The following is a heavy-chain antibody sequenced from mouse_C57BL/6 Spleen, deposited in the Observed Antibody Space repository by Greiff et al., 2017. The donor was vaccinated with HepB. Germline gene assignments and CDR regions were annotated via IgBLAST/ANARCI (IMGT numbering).Heavy chain of an antibody. J-gene: IGHJ3*01. CDR2: IYPGDGDT. Sequence: QVQLKQSGPELVKPGASVKISCKASGYAFSSSWMNWVKQRPGKGLEWIGRIYPGDGDTNYNGKFKGKATLTADKSSSTAYMQLSSLTSEDSAVYFCASHYGSSLFAYWGQGTLVTVSA. CDR3: ASHYGSSLFAY. D-gene: IGHD1-1*01. V-gene: IGHV1-82*01. CDR1: GYAFSSSW.